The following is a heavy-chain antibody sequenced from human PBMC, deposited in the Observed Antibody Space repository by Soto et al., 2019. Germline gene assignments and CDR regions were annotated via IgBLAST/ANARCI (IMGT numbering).Heavy chain of an antibody. J-gene: IGHJ6*01. D-gene: IGHD6-13*01. V-gene: IGHV4-34*01. Sequence: ASLSLTCAVYGGCVRGYYWSWIRQPPGKGLEWIGEINHSGSTNYNPSLKSRVTISVDTSKNQFSLKLSSVTAADTAVYYCARGTGGYSSSWYVYYGMDVWGQGTTVTVSS. CDR3: ARGTGGYSSSWYVYYGMDV. CDR2: INHSGST. CDR1: GGCVRGYY.